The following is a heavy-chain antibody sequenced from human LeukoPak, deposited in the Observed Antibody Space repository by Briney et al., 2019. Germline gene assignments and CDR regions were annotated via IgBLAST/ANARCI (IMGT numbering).Heavy chain of an antibody. V-gene: IGHV3-33*01. CDR2: IWYDGINK. CDR1: GFTFSSYG. D-gene: IGHD1-26*01. CDR3: ARTVGATAFDY. J-gene: IGHJ4*02. Sequence: GGSLRLSCAASGFTFSSYGMHWVRQAPGKGLEWVAAIWYDGINKYYADSVKGRFTISRDNSKNTLYLQMNSLRAEDTAVYYCARTVGATAFDYWGQGTLVTVSS.